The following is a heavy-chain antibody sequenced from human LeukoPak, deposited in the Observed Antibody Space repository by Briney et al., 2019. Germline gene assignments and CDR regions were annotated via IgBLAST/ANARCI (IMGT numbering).Heavy chain of an antibody. CDR1: GFTFSSYE. D-gene: IGHD2-15*01. CDR2: ISSSGSTI. CDR3: ARGSDIVVVVAAISDYYFDY. J-gene: IGHJ4*02. Sequence: GGSLRLSCAASGFTFSSYEMNWVRQAPGKGLEWVSYISSSGSTIYYADSVKGRFITSRDNAKNSLYLQMNSLRAEDTAVYYCARGSDIVVVVAAISDYYFDYWGQGTLVTVSS. V-gene: IGHV3-48*03.